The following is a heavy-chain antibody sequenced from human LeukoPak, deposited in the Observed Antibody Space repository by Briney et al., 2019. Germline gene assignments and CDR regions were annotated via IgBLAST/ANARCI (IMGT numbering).Heavy chain of an antibody. Sequence: ASVKVSCKASGYTFINYGFTWVRQAPGQGLEWMGWISGYNGNTNYLQKFQGRVTMTTYTSTNTVYMELRSLSSDDTAVYYCARVSTNSRVGGYDPQWYFDLWGRGTLVTVSS. CDR2: ISGYNGNT. D-gene: IGHD5-12*01. J-gene: IGHJ2*01. V-gene: IGHV1-18*04. CDR3: ARVSTNSRVGGYDPQWYFDL. CDR1: GYTFINYG.